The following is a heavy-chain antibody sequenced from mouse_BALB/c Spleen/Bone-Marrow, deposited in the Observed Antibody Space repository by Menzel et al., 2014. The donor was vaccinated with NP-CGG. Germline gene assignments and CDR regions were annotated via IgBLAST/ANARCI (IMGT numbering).Heavy chain of an antibody. CDR3: ARXXFXSWFAY. Sequence: VQLQQSGAELVKPGASVNLSCKASGYTFTSYWVYWVKQRPGQGLEWIGEINPSNGRANYNEKFKNKATLTVDKSTSTAYMQVSSLTSEDSAVYYCARXXFXSWFAYWGQGTLVTVSA. J-gene: IGHJ3*01. V-gene: IGHV1S81*02. CDR1: GYTFTSYW. CDR2: INPSNGRA.